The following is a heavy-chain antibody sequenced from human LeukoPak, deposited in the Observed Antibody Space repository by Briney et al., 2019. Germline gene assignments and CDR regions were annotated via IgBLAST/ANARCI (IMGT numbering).Heavy chain of an antibody. CDR3: AREGSNYYFDY. CDR2: INQDGGEK. CDR1: GVTFSSYW. J-gene: IGHJ4*02. V-gene: IGHV3-7*01. Sequence: GGSLRLSCAASGVTFSSYWMSWVRQAPGKGLEWVADINQDGGEKNYVESVKGRVTISRDNAKNSLYLQMNSLRAEDTAVYYCAREGSNYYFDYWGQGTLVTVSS. D-gene: IGHD4-11*01.